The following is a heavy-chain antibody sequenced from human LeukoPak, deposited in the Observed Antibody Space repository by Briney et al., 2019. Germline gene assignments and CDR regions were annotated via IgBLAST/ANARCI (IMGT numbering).Heavy chain of an antibody. CDR3: ARREYYGSGEDY. J-gene: IGHJ4*02. CDR2: IKQDRSEK. V-gene: IGHV3-7*01. Sequence: GGSLRLSCAASGFTFTNYWMSWVRQAPGKGLELVANIKQDRSEKYYVDSVKGRFTISRDNAKNSLYLQMNSLRAEDTAVYYCARREYYGSGEDYWGQGTLVTVSS. CDR1: GFTFTNYW. D-gene: IGHD3-10*01.